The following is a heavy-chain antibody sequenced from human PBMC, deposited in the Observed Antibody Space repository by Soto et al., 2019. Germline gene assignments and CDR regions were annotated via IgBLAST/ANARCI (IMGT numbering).Heavy chain of an antibody. V-gene: IGHV1-3*01. CDR3: TRDPGRSWFDP. J-gene: IGHJ5*02. CDR2: INPGNGDT. CDR1: GYTFTTYT. Sequence: QAQLLQSGAEVKKPGASVRVSCKASGYTFTTYTLQWLRQAPGQRLEWMGWINPGNGDTKYSQTFQGRVTITSDTSASTAYMELSSIRSEDTAVYYCTRDPGRSWFDPWGQGTLVTVSS. D-gene: IGHD3-10*01.